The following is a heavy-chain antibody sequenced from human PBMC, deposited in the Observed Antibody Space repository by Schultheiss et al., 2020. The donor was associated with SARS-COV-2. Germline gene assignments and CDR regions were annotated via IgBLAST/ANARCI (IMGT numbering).Heavy chain of an antibody. J-gene: IGHJ4*02. D-gene: IGHD2-2*02. CDR2: IRYDGRTE. CDR1: GFTFSSYA. V-gene: IGHV3-30*04. Sequence: GGSLRLSCAASGFTFSSYAMHWVRQAPGKGLEWVAFIRYDGRTEEYADSVKGRFTISRDNSKSTLYLQMNSLRAEDTAVYYCARLGCSSTSCYTTDYWGQGTLVTVSS. CDR3: ARLGCSSTSCYTTDY.